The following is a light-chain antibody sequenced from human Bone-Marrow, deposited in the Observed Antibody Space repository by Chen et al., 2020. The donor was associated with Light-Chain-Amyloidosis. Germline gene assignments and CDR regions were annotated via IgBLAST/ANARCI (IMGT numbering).Light chain of an antibody. CDR1: QSISIY. V-gene: IGKV1-39*01. CDR2: AAS. CDR3: QQSYSPPS. Sequence: DIQMTQSPSSLSASVGDRVTITCRASQSISIYLNWYQQKPGKAPKLLIYAASSLQSGVPSRFSGSRTGTDFTLTICSLQPKEFATYYYQQSYSPPSFGPGTKVDIQ. J-gene: IGKJ3*01.